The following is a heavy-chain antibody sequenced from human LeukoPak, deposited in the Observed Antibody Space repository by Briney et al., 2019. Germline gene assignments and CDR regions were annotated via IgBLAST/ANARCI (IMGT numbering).Heavy chain of an antibody. Sequence: GGSLRLSCAASGFTFNSYSMNWVRQAPGKGLEWVSSISSSSSSIYYADSVKGRFTISRDNTKNSLYLQMNSLRAEDTAVYYCARGYGDSPEGLDPWGQGTLVIVSS. J-gene: IGHJ5*02. CDR2: ISSSSSSI. V-gene: IGHV3-21*01. D-gene: IGHD4-17*01. CDR1: GFTFNSYS. CDR3: ARGYGDSPEGLDP.